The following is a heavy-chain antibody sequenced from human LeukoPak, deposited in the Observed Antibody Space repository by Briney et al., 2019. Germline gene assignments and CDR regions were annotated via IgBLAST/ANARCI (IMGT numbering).Heavy chain of an antibody. CDR3: ARQALGYCSGGNCYSDY. D-gene: IGHD2-15*01. V-gene: IGHV5-51*01. CDR1: GYRFTSYW. Sequence: GESLKISCKGSGYRFTSYWIGWVRQMPGKGLEWMGIIYPGDSDTGYSPSFQGQVTISADKSISTAYLQWSSLKASDTAMYYCARQALGYCSGGNCYSDYWGQGTLVTVSS. J-gene: IGHJ4*02. CDR2: IYPGDSDT.